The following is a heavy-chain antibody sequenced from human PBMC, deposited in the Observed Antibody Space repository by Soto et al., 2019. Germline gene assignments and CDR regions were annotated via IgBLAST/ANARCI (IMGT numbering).Heavy chain of an antibody. CDR2: IYYSGST. D-gene: IGHD2-15*01. Sequence: SETLSLTCTVSGGSISSYYWSWIRQPLGKGLEWIGYIYYSGSTNYNPSLKSRVTISVDTSKNQFSLKLSSVTAADTAVYYCARGFMVAATPPWFDPWGQGTLVTVSS. CDR1: GGSISSYY. CDR3: ARGFMVAATPPWFDP. J-gene: IGHJ5*02. V-gene: IGHV4-59*01.